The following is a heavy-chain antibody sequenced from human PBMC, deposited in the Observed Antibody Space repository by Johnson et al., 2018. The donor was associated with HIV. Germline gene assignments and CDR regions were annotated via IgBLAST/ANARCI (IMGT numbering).Heavy chain of an antibody. CDR3: ARDPAIRWSEWDSSGYYSPDAFDI. V-gene: IGHV3-20*04. D-gene: IGHD3-22*01. CDR1: GFTFDDYG. Sequence: VQLVESGGGVVRPGGSLRLFCAAYGFTFDDYGMSWVRQAPGKGLEWVSGINWNGGSTGYADSVKGRFTISSDNAKNSLYLQMNSLRAEDTALYYCARDPAIRWSEWDSSGYYSPDAFDIWGQGTMVTVSS. CDR2: INWNGGST. J-gene: IGHJ3*02.